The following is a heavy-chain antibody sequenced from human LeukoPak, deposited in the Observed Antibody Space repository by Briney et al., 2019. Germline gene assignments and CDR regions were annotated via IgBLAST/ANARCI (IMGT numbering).Heavy chain of an antibody. V-gene: IGHV4-39*07. CDR1: GGSISSSSYY. CDR2: IYYSGST. D-gene: IGHD3-22*01. Sequence: SETLSLTCTVSGGSISSSSYYWGWIRQPPGKGLEWIGSIYYSGSTYYNPSLKSRVTISVDTSKNQFSLKLSSVTAADTAVYYCARVVFPAYYYDRSGYPFDYWGQGTLVTVSS. CDR3: ARVVFPAYYYDRSGYPFDY. J-gene: IGHJ4*02.